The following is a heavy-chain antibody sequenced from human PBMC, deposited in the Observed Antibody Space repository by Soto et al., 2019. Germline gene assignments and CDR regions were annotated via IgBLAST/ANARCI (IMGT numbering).Heavy chain of an antibody. J-gene: IGHJ6*03. V-gene: IGHV3-64*01. CDR2: ISSNGVGT. CDR3: ARRARPDFYYMDV. Sequence: GGSLRLSCAASGFTLSGYAMDWVRQAPGKGLEYVSGISSNGVGTYYANSVQGRFTISRDNSKNTVYLQMGSLRPEDMAVYYCARRARPDFYYMDVWGKLTTVTVSS. D-gene: IGHD6-6*01. CDR1: GFTLSGYA.